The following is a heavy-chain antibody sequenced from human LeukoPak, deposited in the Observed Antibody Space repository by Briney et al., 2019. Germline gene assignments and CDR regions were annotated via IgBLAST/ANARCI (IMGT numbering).Heavy chain of an antibody. J-gene: IGHJ6*03. CDR2: TYYRSKWYN. Sequence: SQTLSLTCAISGDSVSSNSAAWNWIRQSPSRGLEWLGRTYYRSKWYNDYAVSVKSRITINPDTSKNQFSLQLNSVTPDDTAVYYCAKGSSSWYFKGGYYYMDVWGKGTTVTVSS. CDR1: GDSVSSNSAA. V-gene: IGHV6-1*01. D-gene: IGHD6-13*01. CDR3: AKGSSSWYFKGGYYYMDV.